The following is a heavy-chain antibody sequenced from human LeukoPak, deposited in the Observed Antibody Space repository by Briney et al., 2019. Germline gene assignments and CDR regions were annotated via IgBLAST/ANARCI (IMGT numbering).Heavy chain of an antibody. CDR1: GFTFSSYD. J-gene: IGHJ5*02. Sequence: PGGSLRLSCAASGFTFSSYDMSWVRQAPGKGLEWVSAISGSGGSTYYADSVKGRFTISRDNSKNTLYLQMNSLRAEDTAVYYCAKDGVGGYYYGSGSYSWGQGTLVTVSS. CDR2: ISGSGGST. D-gene: IGHD3-10*01. V-gene: IGHV3-23*01. CDR3: AKDGVGGYYYGSGSYS.